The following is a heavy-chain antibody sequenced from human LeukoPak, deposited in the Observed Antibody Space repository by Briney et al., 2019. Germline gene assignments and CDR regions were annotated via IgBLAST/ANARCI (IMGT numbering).Heavy chain of an antibody. CDR2: IYYSGTT. D-gene: IGHD6-19*01. V-gene: IGHV4-59*01. CDR3: ARGGGGEYSSGWYDY. J-gene: IGHJ4*02. Sequence: KPSETLSLTCTVSGGSISSYYWSWIRQSPGKGLEWIGYIYYSGTTNYNPSLKSRVTISVATSKNQFSLNLSCVTATDTAVYYCARGGGGEYSSGWYDYWGQGTLVTVSS. CDR1: GGSISSYY.